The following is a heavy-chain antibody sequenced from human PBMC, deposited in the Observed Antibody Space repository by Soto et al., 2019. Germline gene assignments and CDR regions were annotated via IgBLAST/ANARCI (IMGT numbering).Heavy chain of an antibody. V-gene: IGHV4-39*01. D-gene: IGHD5-18*01. J-gene: IGHJ4*02. Sequence: SETLSLTCTFSVGSISSSSYYWGCIRQPPGKGLEWIASIDYTGNTFYNPSLTSRVTISVDTSKNQFSLKVTSVTAADTAVYYCARINKGYGTDSWGQGTLVTVSS. CDR3: ARINKGYGTDS. CDR2: IDYTGNT. CDR1: VGSISSSSYY.